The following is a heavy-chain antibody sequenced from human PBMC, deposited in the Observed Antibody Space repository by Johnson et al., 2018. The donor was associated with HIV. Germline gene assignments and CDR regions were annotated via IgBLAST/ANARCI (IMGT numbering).Heavy chain of an antibody. V-gene: IGHV3-64*01. CDR3: AREELEPDVFDI. D-gene: IGHD1-1*01. J-gene: IGHJ3*02. CDR1: GFTFSSYA. CDR2: ISSNGGST. Sequence: EMQLVESGGGLVQPGGSLRLSCAASGFTFSSYAMHWVRQAPGKGLEYVSAISSNGGSTYYANSVKGRFTISRDNSKNTLYLQMNSLRAEDTAVYYCAREELEPDVFDIWVQGTMVTVSS.